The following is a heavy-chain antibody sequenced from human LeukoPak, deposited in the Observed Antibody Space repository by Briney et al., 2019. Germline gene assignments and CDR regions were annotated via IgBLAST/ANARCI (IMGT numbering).Heavy chain of an antibody. Sequence: GGSLRLSCAASGFTFITYSMNWVRQAPGKGLEWVSYISSSSSTIYYADSVKGRFTISRDNAKNSLYLQMNSLRAEDTAVYYCARDKYYYDSSGYSSFDYWGQGTLVIVSS. V-gene: IGHV3-48*01. CDR1: GFTFITYS. D-gene: IGHD3-22*01. CDR3: ARDKYYYDSSGYSSFDY. CDR2: ISSSSSTI. J-gene: IGHJ4*02.